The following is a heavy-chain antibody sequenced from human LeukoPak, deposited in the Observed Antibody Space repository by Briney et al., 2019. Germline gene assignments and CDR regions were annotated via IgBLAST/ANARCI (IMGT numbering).Heavy chain of an antibody. CDR3: ATLGSVSGYYYPTIDY. D-gene: IGHD3-22*01. J-gene: IGHJ4*02. V-gene: IGHV4-59*12. CDR2: IYYSGST. CDR1: GGSISSYY. Sequence: SETLSLTCTVSGGSISSYYWSWIRQPPGKGREWFGYIYYSGSTNYNPSLKSRVTISVDTSKNQFSLKLRSVTAADTAVYYCATLGSVSGYYYPTIDYWGQGTLVTVSS.